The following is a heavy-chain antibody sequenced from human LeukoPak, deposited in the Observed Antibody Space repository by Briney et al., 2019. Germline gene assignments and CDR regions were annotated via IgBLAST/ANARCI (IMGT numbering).Heavy chain of an antibody. V-gene: IGHV4-4*07. CDR1: GASISRYY. J-gene: IGHJ4*02. Sequence: SETLSLTCTVSGASISRYYWSWIRQPAGKGLEWIGRIYTSGSTNYNPSLKSRVTMSVDTSKNQFSLKLSSVTAADTAVYYCARDQGLIVGATYFDYWGQGTLVTVSS. D-gene: IGHD1-26*01. CDR3: ARDQGLIVGATYFDY. CDR2: IYTSGST.